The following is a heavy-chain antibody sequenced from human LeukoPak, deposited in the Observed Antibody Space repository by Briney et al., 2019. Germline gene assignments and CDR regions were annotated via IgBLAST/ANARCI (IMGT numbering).Heavy chain of an antibody. Sequence: SETLSLTCIVSGYSISSGYYWGWIRQPPGKGLEWIGNLYHSGSPYYNPSLRSRATISGDTSKNQFSLSLSSVTAAGTAVYYCARECSSTTCYTRSFDPWGQGTLVTVSS. D-gene: IGHD2-2*02. V-gene: IGHV4-38-2*02. CDR3: ARECSSTTCYTRSFDP. CDR2: LYHSGSP. J-gene: IGHJ5*02. CDR1: GYSISSGYY.